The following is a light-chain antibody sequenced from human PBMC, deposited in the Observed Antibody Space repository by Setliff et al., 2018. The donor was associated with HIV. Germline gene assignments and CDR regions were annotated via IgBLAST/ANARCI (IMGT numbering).Light chain of an antibody. CDR1: SSDVGGYNY. CDR2: DVT. Sequence: QSALAQPASVSGSPGQSITISCTGTSSDVGGYNYVSWYQQHPGKAPKLMIYDVTKRPSGVSNRFSGSKSGNTASLTISGLQAEDGADYYCTSYTISSTYVVFGGGTKVTVL. J-gene: IGLJ2*01. V-gene: IGLV2-14*03. CDR3: TSYTISSTYVV.